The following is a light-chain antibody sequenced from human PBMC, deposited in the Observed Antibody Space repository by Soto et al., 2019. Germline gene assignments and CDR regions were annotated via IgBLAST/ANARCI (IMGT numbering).Light chain of an antibody. Sequence: DIQMTQSPSSLSASVGDRVTVTCRASQTISSYLTWYQHKPGKAPKLLIYAASNLQSGVPSRFSGSGYGTDFTLTISSLQPEDFATCYCQQSYTTPRTFGQGTKLEIK. V-gene: IGKV1-39*01. CDR3: QQSYTTPRT. J-gene: IGKJ2*01. CDR2: AAS. CDR1: QTISSY.